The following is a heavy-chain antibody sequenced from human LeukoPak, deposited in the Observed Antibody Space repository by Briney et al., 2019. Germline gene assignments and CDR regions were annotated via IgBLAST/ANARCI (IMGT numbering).Heavy chain of an antibody. CDR3: ARDTSMVRGVIIPNDY. V-gene: IGHV3-21*01. J-gene: IGHJ4*02. Sequence: GGSLRLSCAASGFTFSSYSMNWVRQAPGKGLEWDSSISGSSSYIYYADSVKGRFTISRDNAKNSLYLQMNSLRAEDTAVYYCARDTSMVRGVIIPNDYWGQGTLVTVSS. CDR2: ISGSSSYI. D-gene: IGHD3-10*01. CDR1: GFTFSSYS.